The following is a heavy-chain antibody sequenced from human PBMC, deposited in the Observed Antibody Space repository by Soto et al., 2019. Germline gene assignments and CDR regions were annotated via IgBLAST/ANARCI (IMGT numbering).Heavy chain of an antibody. Sequence: SETLSLTCPVSGDSISRYYWSWIRQPPGKGLEWIGYIYYSGSTNYNPSLKSRVTISVDTSKNQFSLKLSSVTAAETAVYYCARAQGGYSGYELTYYCDHWGQGTLVTVSS. J-gene: IGHJ4*02. D-gene: IGHD5-12*01. CDR3: ARAQGGYSGYELTYYCDH. V-gene: IGHV4-59*01. CDR1: GDSISRYY. CDR2: IYYSGST.